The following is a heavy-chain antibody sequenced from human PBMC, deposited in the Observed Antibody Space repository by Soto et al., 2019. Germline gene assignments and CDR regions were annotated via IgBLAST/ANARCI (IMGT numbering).Heavy chain of an antibody. CDR3: ARQGGAGNRQFDH. D-gene: IGHD3-16*01. Sequence: QLQLQESGPGLVKPSETLSLTCTVSGGSISSSIDYWAWIRQPPGKGLEWIGNIYYSGSTYHNPSLKSRVTISVDTSKNQFSLRLSSVTAADTAVYYCARQGGAGNRQFDHWGQGTLVTVSS. CDR2: IYYSGST. J-gene: IGHJ4*02. V-gene: IGHV4-39*01. CDR1: GGSISSSIDY.